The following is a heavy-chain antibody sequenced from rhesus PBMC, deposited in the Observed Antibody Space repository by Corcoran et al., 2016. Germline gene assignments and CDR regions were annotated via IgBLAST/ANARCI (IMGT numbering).Heavy chain of an antibody. Sequence: QVQLQESGPGLVKPSETLSLPCPVSGYSISSCSYWGWIRQPPGKGLEHIGYISGVSGSTHTNPSLKSRVTISKDTSKNQFSLRRSSVTPADTAVYYCARLAGAGPILAYGGKGVRVTVSS. V-gene: IGHV4-99*01. CDR3: ARLAGAGPILAY. J-gene: IGHJ4*01. CDR2: ISGVSGST. D-gene: IGHD6-31*01. CDR1: GYSISSCSY.